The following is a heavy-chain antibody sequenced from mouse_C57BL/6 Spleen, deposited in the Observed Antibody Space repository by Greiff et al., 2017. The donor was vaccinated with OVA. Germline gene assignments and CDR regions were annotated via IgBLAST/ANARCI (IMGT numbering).Heavy chain of an antibody. CDR2: LRNKANGYTT. V-gene: IGHV7-3*01. D-gene: IGHD4-1*02. Sequence: EVMLVESGGGLVQPGGSLSLSCAASGFTFTDYYMSWVRQPPGKALEWLGFLRNKANGYTTEYSASVKGRFTISRDNSQSILYLQMNALRAEDSATYYCARSTGNYCDYWGQGTTLTVSS. J-gene: IGHJ2*01. CDR3: ARSTGNYCDY. CDR1: GFTFTDYY.